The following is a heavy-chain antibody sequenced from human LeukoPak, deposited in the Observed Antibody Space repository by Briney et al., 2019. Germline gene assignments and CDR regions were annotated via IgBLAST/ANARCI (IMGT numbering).Heavy chain of an antibody. CDR3: ACGYSSSWYEGQLGDIVVVVAATPFDY. V-gene: IGHV1-69*05. CDR1: GGTFSSYS. D-gene: IGHD2-15*01. CDR2: IIPIFGTA. J-gene: IGHJ4*02. Sequence: SVKVSCKASGGTFSSYSISWVRQAPGQGLEWMGGIIPIFGTANYAQKFQGRVTITTNESTRTVYMELSSLRSEDTAVYYCACGYSSSWYEGQLGDIVVVVAATPFDYWGQGTLVTVSS.